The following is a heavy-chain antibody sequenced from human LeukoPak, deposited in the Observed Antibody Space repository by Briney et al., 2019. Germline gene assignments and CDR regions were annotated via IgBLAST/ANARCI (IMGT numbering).Heavy chain of an antibody. V-gene: IGHV4-59*01. J-gene: IGHJ4*02. CDR2: ISFSGST. CDR3: AREVAGMGLRDY. D-gene: IGHD1-1*01. Sequence: PESPSLSRTLSRGSLSRYYSNWIRHPPRQGLEWIGYISFSGSTNYNPSLKSRVTISLDTSKNQFSLQLSSVTAAGTAVYYCAREVAGMGLRDYWGQGTLVTVSS. CDR1: RGSLSRYY.